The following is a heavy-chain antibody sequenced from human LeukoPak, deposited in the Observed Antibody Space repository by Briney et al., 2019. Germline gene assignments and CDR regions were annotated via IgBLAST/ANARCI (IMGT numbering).Heavy chain of an antibody. Sequence: NPSQTLSLTCTVSGGSISSGGYYWSWIRQPPGKGLEWIGEINHSGSTNYNPSLKSRVTISVDKSKNQFSLKLSSVTAADTAVYYCARCPDSSGWYCDAFDIWGQGTMVTVSS. D-gene: IGHD6-19*01. CDR1: GGSISSGGYY. CDR2: INHSGST. V-gene: IGHV4-30-2*01. J-gene: IGHJ3*02. CDR3: ARCPDSSGWYCDAFDI.